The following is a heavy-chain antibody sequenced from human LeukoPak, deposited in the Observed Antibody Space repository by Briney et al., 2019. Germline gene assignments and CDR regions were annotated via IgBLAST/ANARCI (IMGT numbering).Heavy chain of an antibody. CDR1: GYTFTSYG. D-gene: IGHD2-2*01. CDR2: ISAYNGNT. J-gene: IGHJ3*02. V-gene: IGHV1-18*01. Sequence: ASVKVSCKASGYTFTSYGISWVRQAPGQGLEWMGWISAYNGNTNYAQKLQGRVTMTTDTSTSTAYMELRSLRSDDTAVYYCARESVVVAGADDAFDIWGQGTMVTVSS. CDR3: ARESVVVAGADDAFDI.